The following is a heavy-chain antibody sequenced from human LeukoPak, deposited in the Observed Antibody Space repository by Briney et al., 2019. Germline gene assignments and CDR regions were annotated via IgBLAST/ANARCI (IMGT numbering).Heavy chain of an antibody. V-gene: IGHV4-61*02. D-gene: IGHD6-13*01. CDR3: ARAQQLTYFDY. Sequence: PSETLSLTCTVSGGSISSGSYYWSWLRQPAGRGLEWIGRIYTSGSTNYNPSLKMRVTISVDTSKNQFSLKLSSVTAADTAVYYYARAQQLTYFDYWGQGTLVTVSS. J-gene: IGHJ4*02. CDR2: IYTSGST. CDR1: GGSISSGSYY.